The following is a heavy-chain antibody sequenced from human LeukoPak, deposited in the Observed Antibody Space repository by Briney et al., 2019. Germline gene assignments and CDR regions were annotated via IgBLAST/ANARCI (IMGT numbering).Heavy chain of an antibody. Sequence: SETLSLTCTVSGGSISSSSYYWGWIRQPPGKGLEWIGSIYYSGSTYYNPSLKSRVTLSIDTSKNQFSLRLNSVTAADTAVYYCSRQVVGNDYWGQGTLVTVSS. CDR3: SRQVVGNDY. D-gene: IGHD3-22*01. J-gene: IGHJ4*02. CDR1: GGSISSSSYY. V-gene: IGHV4-39*07. CDR2: IYYSGST.